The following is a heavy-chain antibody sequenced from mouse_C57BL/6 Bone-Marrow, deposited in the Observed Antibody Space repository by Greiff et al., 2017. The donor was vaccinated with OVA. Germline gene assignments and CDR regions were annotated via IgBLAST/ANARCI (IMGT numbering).Heavy chain of an antibody. D-gene: IGHD1-1*01. CDR3: ARHYYYGSSFFAY. CDR1: GFTFSSYG. J-gene: IGHJ3*01. Sequence: EVQLVESGGDLVKPGGSLKLSCAASGFTFSSYGMSWVRQTPDKRLEWVATISSGGSYTYYPDSVKGRFTISRDNAKNTLYLQMSSLKSEDTAMYYCARHYYYGSSFFAYWGQGTLVTVSA. CDR2: ISSGGSYT. V-gene: IGHV5-6*01.